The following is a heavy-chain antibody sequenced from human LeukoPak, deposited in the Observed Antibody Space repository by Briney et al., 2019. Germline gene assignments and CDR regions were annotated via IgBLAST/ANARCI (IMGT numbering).Heavy chain of an antibody. CDR1: GYTFTSYY. J-gene: IGHJ6*02. CDR3: AREAYLLWFGELAYYYYGMDV. CDR2: INPSGGST. Sequence: ASVKVSCTASGYTFTSYYMHWVRQAPGQGLEWMGIINPSGGSTSYAQKFQGRVTMTRDTSTSTVYMELSSLRSEDTAVYYCAREAYLLWFGELAYYYYGMDVWGQGTTVTVSS. D-gene: IGHD3-10*01. V-gene: IGHV1-46*01.